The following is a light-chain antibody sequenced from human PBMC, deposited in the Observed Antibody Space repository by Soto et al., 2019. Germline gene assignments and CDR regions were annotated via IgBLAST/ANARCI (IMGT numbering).Light chain of an antibody. Sequence: DIQMTQSPSTLSASVGDTVTVTCRASQSVSGWLAWYQQKPGKAPNLLIYKASSLESGVPSRFSGSKSGTEFTLTIRSMQTDDFANYYCQHYNSYLWTFGQGTKVDIK. CDR1: QSVSGW. CDR2: KAS. V-gene: IGKV1-5*03. J-gene: IGKJ1*01. CDR3: QHYNSYLWT.